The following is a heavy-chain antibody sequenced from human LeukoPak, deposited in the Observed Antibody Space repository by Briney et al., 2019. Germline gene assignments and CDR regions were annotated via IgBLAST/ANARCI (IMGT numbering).Heavy chain of an antibody. CDR2: IGSNT. J-gene: IGHJ4*02. Sequence: PGRSLRLFCAPSGFTFGSYAMPWVRQTPGKGLELVSTIGSNTYYPDSLKGRFTISKNNSKNTLYLQMNSLRAEDTAVYYCAKDPWYCWGQGTLVAVSS. V-gene: IGHV3-23*01. D-gene: IGHD2-15*01. CDR3: AKDPWYC. CDR1: GFTFGSYA.